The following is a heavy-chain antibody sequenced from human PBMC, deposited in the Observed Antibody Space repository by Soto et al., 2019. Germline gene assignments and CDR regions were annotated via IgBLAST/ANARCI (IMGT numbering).Heavy chain of an antibody. CDR3: ARSPTVVIRYFDY. V-gene: IGHV1-69*13. CDR1: GGTFSSYA. CDR2: IIPIFGTA. Sequence: SVKVSCKASGGTFSSYAISWVRQAPGQGLEWMGGIIPIFGTANYAQKFQGRVTITADESTSTAYMELSSLRSEDTAVYYCARSPTVVIRYFDYWGQGTLVTVSS. J-gene: IGHJ4*02. D-gene: IGHD4-17*01.